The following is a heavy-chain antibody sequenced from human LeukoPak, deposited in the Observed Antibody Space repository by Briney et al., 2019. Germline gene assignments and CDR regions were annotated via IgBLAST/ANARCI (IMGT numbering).Heavy chain of an antibody. V-gene: IGHV3-21*01. CDR1: GFTFSSYS. D-gene: IGHD5-18*01. CDR3: ARFNVDTAMVNLAFDI. CDR2: ISSSSSYI. Sequence: GGSLRLSCAASGFTFSSYSMNWVRQAPGKGLEWVSSISSSSSYIYYADSVKGRFTISRDNAKNSLYLQMNSLRAEDTAVYYCARFNVDTAMVNLAFDIWGQGTMVTVSS. J-gene: IGHJ3*02.